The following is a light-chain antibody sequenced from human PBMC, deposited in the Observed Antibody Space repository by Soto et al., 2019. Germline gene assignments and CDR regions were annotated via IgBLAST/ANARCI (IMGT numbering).Light chain of an antibody. J-gene: IGKJ1*01. CDR2: AAS. V-gene: IGKV1-39*01. CDR1: QSISSY. CDR3: QQSYSTTWT. Sequence: DIQMTQSPSSLSASVGDRVTITCRASQSISSYLNWYQQKPGKAPKLLIYAASSLQSGVPSRFSGSGSGTDFTLTISSLQPEDFANYSCQQSYSTTWTFGQGTKVDIK.